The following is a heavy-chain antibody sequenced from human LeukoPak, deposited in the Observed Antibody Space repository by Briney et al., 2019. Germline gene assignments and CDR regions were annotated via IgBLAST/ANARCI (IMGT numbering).Heavy chain of an antibody. Sequence: GGSLRLSCAVSGFTFSSHWMHWVRQAPGKGLVWVSRINSDGSSTSYADSVKGRFTISRDNAKNTLYLQMNNLRAEDTAVYYCARDYRLVAYYDSSGYLGYWGQGTLVTVSS. J-gene: IGHJ4*02. CDR2: INSDGSST. V-gene: IGHV3-74*01. CDR3: ARDYRLVAYYDSSGYLGY. D-gene: IGHD3-22*01. CDR1: GFTFSSHW.